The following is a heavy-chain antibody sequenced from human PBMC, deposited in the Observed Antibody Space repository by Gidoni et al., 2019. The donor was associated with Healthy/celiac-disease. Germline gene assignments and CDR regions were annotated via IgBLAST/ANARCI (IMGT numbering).Heavy chain of an antibody. Sequence: QLTLMESGPALVKPTQTLTLTCTFSGFSLSTSGMCVSWIRQPPGKALEWLARIDWDDDKYYSTSLKTRLTISKDTSKNQVVLTMTNMDPVDTATYYCARIRGLCSSSYMDVWGKGTTVTVSS. J-gene: IGHJ6*03. D-gene: IGHD2-2*01. CDR1: GFSLSTSGMC. CDR2: IDWDDDK. V-gene: IGHV2-70*15. CDR3: ARIRGLCSSSYMDV.